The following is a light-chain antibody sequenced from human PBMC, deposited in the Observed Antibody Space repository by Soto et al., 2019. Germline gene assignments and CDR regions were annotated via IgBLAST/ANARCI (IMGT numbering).Light chain of an antibody. CDR3: QTWGTGITV. J-gene: IGLJ2*01. CDR2: LNSDGSH. Sequence: QSVLTQSPSASASLGASVKLTCTVSSGHSSYAIAWHQQQPEKGPRYLMKLNSDGSHSKGDGIPDRFSGSSSGAERYLTISSLQSEDEADYYCQTWGTGITVFGGGTKLTVL. V-gene: IGLV4-69*01. CDR1: SGHSSYA.